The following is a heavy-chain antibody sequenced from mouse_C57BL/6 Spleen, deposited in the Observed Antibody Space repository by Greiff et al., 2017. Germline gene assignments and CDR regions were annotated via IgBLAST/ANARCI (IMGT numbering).Heavy chain of an antibody. V-gene: IGHV1-82*01. Sequence: VQLQESGPELVKPGASVKISCKASGYAFSSSWMNWVKQRPGKGLEWIGRIYPGDGDTNYNGKFKGKATLTADKSSSTAYMQRSSLTSEDSAVYFCARWTTTDYFDYWGQGTTLTVSS. J-gene: IGHJ2*01. D-gene: IGHD1-1*01. CDR1: GYAFSSSW. CDR3: ARWTTTDYFDY. CDR2: IYPGDGDT.